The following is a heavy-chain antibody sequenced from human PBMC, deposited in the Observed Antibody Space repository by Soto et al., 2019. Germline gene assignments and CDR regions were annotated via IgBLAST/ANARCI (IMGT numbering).Heavy chain of an antibody. D-gene: IGHD2-2*01. J-gene: IGHJ5*02. CDR2: ISRTGST. CDR3: SKRHPMHP. V-gene: IGHV4-4*02. Sequence: SETLSLTCTVCGGSIYSCNWWTWARQPPGKGLEWIGEISRTGSTNYNPSLRGRVTMSVDRSNNQFFLKVNSVIAADTAVYYCSKRHPMHPWGQGILVTVYS. CDR1: GGSIYSCNW.